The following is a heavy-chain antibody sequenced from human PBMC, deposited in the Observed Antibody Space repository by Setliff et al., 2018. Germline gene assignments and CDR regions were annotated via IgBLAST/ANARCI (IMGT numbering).Heavy chain of an antibody. J-gene: IGHJ4*02. Sequence: GESLKISCNGSGYSFTDYWIAWVRQTPGKGLEWMGTIYPGNADTRYSPSFQGQVTISTATSIDTAYLQWSNLKGSDTAIYYCSRILVGATYSVYFDYWSQGAVVTVAS. V-gene: IGHV5-51*01. D-gene: IGHD1-26*01. CDR3: SRILVGATYSVYFDY. CDR2: IYPGNADT. CDR1: GYSFTDYW.